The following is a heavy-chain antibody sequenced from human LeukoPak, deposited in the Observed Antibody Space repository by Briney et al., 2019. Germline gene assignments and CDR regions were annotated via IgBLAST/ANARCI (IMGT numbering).Heavy chain of an antibody. V-gene: IGHV3-7*01. CDR3: AKYARYSSSSDFDY. CDR2: IKQDGSEK. D-gene: IGHD6-6*01. CDR1: GFTFSSYW. J-gene: IGHJ4*02. Sequence: GGSLRLSCAASGFTFSSYWMSWVRQAPGKGLEWVANIKQDGSEKYYVDSVKGRFTISRDNAKNSLYLQMNSLRAEDTAVYYCAKYARYSSSSDFDYWGQGTLVTVSS.